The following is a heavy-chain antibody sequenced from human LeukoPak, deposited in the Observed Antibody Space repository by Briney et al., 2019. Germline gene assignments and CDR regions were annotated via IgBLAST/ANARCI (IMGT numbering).Heavy chain of an antibody. Sequence: ASVKVSCKASGYTFSGYYIHWVRQAPGQGLEWMGRINPNNGGTNYAQKFQGRVTMTRDMSMSTAYMELSRLRSDDTAVYYCAGEDNSSGYRPFDIWGQGTMVTVSS. J-gene: IGHJ3*02. CDR1: GYTFSGYY. CDR3: AGEDNSSGYRPFDI. V-gene: IGHV1-2*06. CDR2: INPNNGGT. D-gene: IGHD3-22*01.